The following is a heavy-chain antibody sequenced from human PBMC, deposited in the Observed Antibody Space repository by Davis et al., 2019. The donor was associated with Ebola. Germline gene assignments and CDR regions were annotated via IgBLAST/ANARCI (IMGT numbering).Heavy chain of an antibody. CDR2: INHSGNT. J-gene: IGHJ4*02. D-gene: IGHD1-26*01. CDR1: GGSFSGYY. Sequence: SETLSLTCAVYGGSFSGYYWTWIRQPPGKGLEWIGEINHSGNTNYNPSLKSRLTISVDTSKNQFSLKLNSVTAADTAVYYCARGLPSLYSGSYFIYWGQGTPVTVSS. CDR3: ARGLPSLYSGSYFIY. V-gene: IGHV4-34*01.